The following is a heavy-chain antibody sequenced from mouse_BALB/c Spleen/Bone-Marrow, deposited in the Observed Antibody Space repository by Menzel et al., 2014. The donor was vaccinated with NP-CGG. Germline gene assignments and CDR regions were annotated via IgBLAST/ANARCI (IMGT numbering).Heavy chain of an antibody. D-gene: IGHD1-1*01. V-gene: IGHV1S81*02. CDR1: GYTFTSYW. CDR2: INPSNGRT. Sequence: QVQLQQSGAELVKPGASVKLSCKASGYTFTSYWMHWVKQRPGQGLEWIGEINPSNGRTNYNEKFKSKATQTVDKSSSTAYMQLSSLTSEDSAVYFCALYYNGSLYCWDQGTTRTISS. J-gene: IGHJ2*01. CDR3: ALYYNGSLYC.